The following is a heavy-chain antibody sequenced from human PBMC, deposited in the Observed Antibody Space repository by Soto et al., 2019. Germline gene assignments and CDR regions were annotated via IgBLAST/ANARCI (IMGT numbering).Heavy chain of an antibody. J-gene: IGHJ4*02. CDR2: IIPSFGTA. CDR3: ARVRVSSRGFDY. V-gene: IGHV1-69*13. D-gene: IGHD3-10*01. CDR1: GGTFSSYA. Sequence: SVKGSCKASGGTFSSYAISWVRQAPGQGLEWMGGIIPSFGTASYAQKFQGRVTMTADASTSTVYMELSSLRSEDTAVYYCARVRVSSRGFDYWGQGTLVTVSS.